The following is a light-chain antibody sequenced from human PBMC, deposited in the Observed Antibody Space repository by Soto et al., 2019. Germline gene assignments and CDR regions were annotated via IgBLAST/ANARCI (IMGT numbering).Light chain of an antibody. CDR3: CSYAGSSTYVV. CDR1: SSDVGSYNL. Sequence: QYVLTQPASVSWSPGQSITISCTVTSSDVGSYNLVSWYQQHPGKAPKLMIYEGSKRPSGVSNRFSGSKSGNTASLTISGLQAEDEADYYCCSYAGSSTYVVFGGGTKVTVL. V-gene: IGLV2-23*01. J-gene: IGLJ2*01. CDR2: EGS.